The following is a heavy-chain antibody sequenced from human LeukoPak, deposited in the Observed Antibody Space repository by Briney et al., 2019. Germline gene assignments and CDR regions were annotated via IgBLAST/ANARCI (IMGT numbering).Heavy chain of an antibody. J-gene: IGHJ1*01. D-gene: IGHD4-23*01. Sequence: PGGSLRLSCAASGFTASSNYMSWVRQAPGKGLEWVSVIYSGGSTYYADSVKGRFTISRDNSKNTLYLQMNSLRAEDTAVYYCAREIMTMVVRYFQHWGQGTLVTVSS. V-gene: IGHV3-53*01. CDR3: AREIMTMVVRYFQH. CDR2: IYSGGST. CDR1: GFTASSNY.